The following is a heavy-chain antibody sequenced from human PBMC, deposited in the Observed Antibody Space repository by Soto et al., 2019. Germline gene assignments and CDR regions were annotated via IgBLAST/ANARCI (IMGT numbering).Heavy chain of an antibody. CDR1: GGSISSYF. CDR2: THYSGST. V-gene: IGHV4-59*01. Sequence: SETLSLTCTVSGGSISSYFWSWVRQPPGKGLEWIGYTHYSGSTNYNPSLKSRVTISVYTSKNQFSLNLSSVTSADTAVYFCARDKTGTTLNYYFGMDVWGQGTTVTVSS. D-gene: IGHD1-7*01. J-gene: IGHJ6*02. CDR3: ARDKTGTTLNYYFGMDV.